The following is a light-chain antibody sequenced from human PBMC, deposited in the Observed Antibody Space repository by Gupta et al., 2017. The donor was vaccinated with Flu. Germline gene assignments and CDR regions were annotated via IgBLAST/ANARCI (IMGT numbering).Light chain of an antibody. CDR3: QQYSSSPPWT. V-gene: IGKV3-20*01. CDR2: GSS. Sequence: LAWYQQTPGPAPTLLIYGSSIRATGTPARFSGSGSGTDFTLTISRLEPDAFAVYYCQQYSSSPPWTFGQGTKVAIK. J-gene: IGKJ1*01.